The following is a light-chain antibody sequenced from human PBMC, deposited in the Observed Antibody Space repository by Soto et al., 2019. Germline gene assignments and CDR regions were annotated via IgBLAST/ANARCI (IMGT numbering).Light chain of an antibody. V-gene: IGKV3-11*01. CDR1: QSVSTY. CDR3: QQRSTGPHTWT. Sequence: EIVLTQSPATLSLSPGERATLSCRASQSVSTYLAWYQQKPGQAPRLLIYDASTRTTGIPARFSGSGSGTDFTLTITSLEPEDFGVYFCQQRSTGPHTWTFGQGIKVDSK. CDR2: DAS. J-gene: IGKJ1*01.